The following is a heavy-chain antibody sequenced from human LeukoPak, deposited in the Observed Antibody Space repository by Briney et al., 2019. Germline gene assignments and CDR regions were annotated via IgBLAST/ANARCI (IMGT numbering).Heavy chain of an antibody. CDR1: GGSISSSSYY. V-gene: IGHV4-39*01. J-gene: IGHJ6*03. Sequence: PSDTQSLTCTVSGGSISSSSYYWGWIRQPPGKGLEWIGSIYYSGSTYYNPSLKSRVTISVDTSKNQFSLKLSSVTAADTAVYYCVARYYYYYMDVWGKGTTVSVSS. CDR3: VARYYYYYMDV. CDR2: IYYSGST.